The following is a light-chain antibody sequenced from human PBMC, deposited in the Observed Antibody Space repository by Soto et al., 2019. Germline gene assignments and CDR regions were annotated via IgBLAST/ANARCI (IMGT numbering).Light chain of an antibody. CDR1: SSNIGSNA. CDR3: ATWDDSLNGYV. CDR2: SNY. J-gene: IGLJ1*01. V-gene: IGLV1-44*01. Sequence: QSVLTQPPSASGTPGQRVTISCSGSSSNIGSNAVNWYQHLPGTAPKLLIYSNYQRPSGVPDRFSGSKSGTSASLAISGLQSGDEADYYCATWDDSLNGYVFGTGTKVT.